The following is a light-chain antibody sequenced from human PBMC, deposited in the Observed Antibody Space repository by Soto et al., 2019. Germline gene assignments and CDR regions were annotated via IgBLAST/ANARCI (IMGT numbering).Light chain of an antibody. J-gene: IGLJ1*01. CDR2: EVS. CDR3: SSYTSSRTLDV. CDR1: SSDVGGYNY. Sequence: QSALTQPASVSGSPGQSITISCTGTSSDVGGYNYVSWYQQHPGKAPKLMIYEVSNRPSGVSNRFSGSKSGNTASLTISGLQAEDEADYYCSSYTSSRTLDVFGTGTKLTVL. V-gene: IGLV2-14*01.